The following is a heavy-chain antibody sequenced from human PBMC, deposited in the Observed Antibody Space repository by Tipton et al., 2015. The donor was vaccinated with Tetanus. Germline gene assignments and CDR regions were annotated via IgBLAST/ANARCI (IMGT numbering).Heavy chain of an antibody. Sequence: TLSLTCIVSGGSLRSSDYYGAWVRQSPVKGLEWIGSVSYSGRTYYNPSLKSRVTMSVDTSKKDFSVRLTSVTAADTAVYYCARSKLLWFGESLSGFDSWGQGTLVTVSA. CDR3: ARSKLLWFGESLSGFDS. CDR2: VSYSGRT. J-gene: IGHJ4*02. V-gene: IGHV4-39*02. CDR1: GGSLRSSDYY. D-gene: IGHD3-10*01.